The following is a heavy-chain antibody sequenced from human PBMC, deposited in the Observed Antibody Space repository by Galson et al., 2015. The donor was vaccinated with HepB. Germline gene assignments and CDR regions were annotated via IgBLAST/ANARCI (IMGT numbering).Heavy chain of an antibody. CDR1: GYTFTNYA. CDR3: ARDCDRSGYYCY. V-gene: IGHV1-18*01. J-gene: IGHJ4*02. D-gene: IGHD3-22*01. CDR2: ISAYNGNT. Sequence: QSGAEVKKPGASVKVSCKASGYTFTNYAMHWVRQAPGQGLEWLGWISAYNGNTNYAQNLQGRVTMTTDTSTSTAYMELRSLTSDDAAVYYCARDCDRSGYYCYWGQGTVVTVSS.